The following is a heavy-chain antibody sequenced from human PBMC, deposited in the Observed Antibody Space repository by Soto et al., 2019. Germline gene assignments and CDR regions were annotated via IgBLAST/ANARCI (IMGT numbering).Heavy chain of an antibody. CDR2: VYPRDSDT. D-gene: IGHD2-15*01. CDR1: GYIFIDYW. J-gene: IGHJ4*02. V-gene: IGHV5-51*01. CDR3: ARARLRGYSIHFTS. Sequence: GESLKISCKASGYIFIDYWIGWVRQMPGKGLEWMGIVYPRDSDTRYSPSFQGQVTISADRSTGTAFLQGRSLKASATPLYYCARARLRGYSIHFTSWGQGTLVAVSS.